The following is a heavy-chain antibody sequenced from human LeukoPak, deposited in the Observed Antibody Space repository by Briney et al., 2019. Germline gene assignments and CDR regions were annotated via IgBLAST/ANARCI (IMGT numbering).Heavy chain of an antibody. CDR2: INHSGST. CDR1: GDSISSGGFH. D-gene: IGHD3-10*01. CDR3: ARGASGRIKWNY. Sequence: SQTLSLTCTVSGDSISSGGFHWSWIRQPPGKGLEWIGEINHSGSTNYNPSLKSRVTISVDTSKNQFSLKLSSVTAADTAVYYCARGASGRIKWNYWGQGTLVTVSS. V-gene: IGHV4-34*01. J-gene: IGHJ4*02.